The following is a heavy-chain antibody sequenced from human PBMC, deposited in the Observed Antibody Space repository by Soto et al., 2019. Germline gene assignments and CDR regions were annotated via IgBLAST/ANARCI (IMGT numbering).Heavy chain of an antibody. Sequence: EHVLESGGGLVQPGGSLRLSCEASGFMFNHYAMAWVRQTPGKGLEWVSVISGSTGTTYYADSVKGRFTIFRDNSKNTVYLQMNSLRVEDSALYSCAKVIVLGASTLEYWGPGTRVTVSS. CDR3: AKVIVLGASTLEY. D-gene: IGHD6-6*01. V-gene: IGHV3-23*01. CDR2: ISGSTGTT. J-gene: IGHJ4*02. CDR1: GFMFNHYA.